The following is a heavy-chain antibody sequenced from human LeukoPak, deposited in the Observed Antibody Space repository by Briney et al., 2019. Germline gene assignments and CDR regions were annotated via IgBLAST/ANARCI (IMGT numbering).Heavy chain of an antibody. CDR2: IKHDESEK. J-gene: IGHJ4*02. Sequence: PGGSLRLSCAASGFSFNSDWMDWVRQAPGKGLEWVANIKHDESEKNYLDSVKGRFTISRDNAQNSLYLQMNGLRVEDTAVYYCTRGGGYASDYWGQGTLVTVSS. CDR1: GFSFNSDW. CDR3: TRGGGYASDY. D-gene: IGHD2-2*01. V-gene: IGHV3-7*04.